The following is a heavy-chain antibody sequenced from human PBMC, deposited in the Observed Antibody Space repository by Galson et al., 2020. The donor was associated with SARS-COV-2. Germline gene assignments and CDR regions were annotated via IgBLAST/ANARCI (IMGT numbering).Heavy chain of an antibody. CDR2: INTHTGNP. Sequence: SVPVSCTASGFTFTTYAMNWVRQAPGQGLEWMGWINTHTGNPAYAQGFTGRFVFSLDTSVSTAYLQVSSLKAEDTAVYYCARVRDYYGMDVWGQGTTVTVSS. J-gene: IGHJ6*02. V-gene: IGHV7-4-1*02. D-gene: IGHD4-17*01. CDR1: GFTFTTYA. CDR3: ARVRDYYGMDV.